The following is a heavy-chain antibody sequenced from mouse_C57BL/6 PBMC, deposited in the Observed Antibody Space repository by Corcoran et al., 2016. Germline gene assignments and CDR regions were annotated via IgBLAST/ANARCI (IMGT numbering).Heavy chain of an antibody. D-gene: IGHD1-1*01. CDR1: GYTFTDYT. CDR3: AREDGSSFFYY. CDR2: INPNNGGT. J-gene: IGHJ2*01. V-gene: IGHV1-18*01. Sequence: EDQLQQSGRELVKPGASVKIPCKASGYTFTDYTMDWVKQSHGKSREWIVDINPNNGGTIYNQKFTGKATLTVDKSSSTAYMELRSLTSEDTAVYYCAREDGSSFFYYWGQGTTLTVSA.